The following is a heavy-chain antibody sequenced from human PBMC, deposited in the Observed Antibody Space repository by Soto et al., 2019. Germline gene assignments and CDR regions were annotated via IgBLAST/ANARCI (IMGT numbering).Heavy chain of an antibody. Sequence: QVQLVQSGAEVKKPGASVKVSCKASGYTFTNYAMHWVRQAPGQRLEWMGWINAGNGNTKYSRKFQGSVTSTRDTSASTAYTALSSLRSEDTAVYYCARGPGGPDGPGDYWGQGTLVTVSS. V-gene: IGHV1-3*01. D-gene: IGHD2-15*01. CDR1: GYTFTNYA. CDR3: ARGPGGPDGPGDY. J-gene: IGHJ4*02. CDR2: INAGNGNT.